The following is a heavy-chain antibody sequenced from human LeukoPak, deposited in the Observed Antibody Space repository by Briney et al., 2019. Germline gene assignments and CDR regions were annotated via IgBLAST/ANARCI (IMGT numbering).Heavy chain of an antibody. D-gene: IGHD5-24*01. CDR2: IIPIFGTA. CDR3: ARDERDGYNWDY. Sequence: SVKVSCKASGGAFSSYAISWVRQAPGQGLEWMGRIIPIFGTANYAQKFQGRVTITTDESTSTAYMELSSLRSEDTAVYYCARDERDGYNWDYWGQGTLVTVSS. V-gene: IGHV1-69*05. CDR1: GGAFSSYA. J-gene: IGHJ4*02.